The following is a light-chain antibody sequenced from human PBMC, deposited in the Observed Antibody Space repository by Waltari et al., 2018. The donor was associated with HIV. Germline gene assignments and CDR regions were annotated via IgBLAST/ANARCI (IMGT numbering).Light chain of an antibody. V-gene: IGKV3-15*01. CDR3: QQYNNWPLT. CDR2: AAS. CDR1: QNVITN. J-gene: IGKJ4*01. Sequence: EIVMTQSPASLSVSPGERATLSCRASQNVITNLAWYQQKPGQLSRLLICAASTRALCTPARFSGRGSGTEFPLTISRLQSEEFAVYFCQQYNNWPLTFGGGTKVEI.